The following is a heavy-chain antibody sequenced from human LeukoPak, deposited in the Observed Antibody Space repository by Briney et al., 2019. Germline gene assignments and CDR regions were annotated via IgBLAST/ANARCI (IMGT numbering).Heavy chain of an antibody. V-gene: IGHV5-51*01. CDR3: ARQGHSGSSQN. CDR2: IYPGDSDT. CDR1: GYIFTSYW. J-gene: IGHJ4*02. D-gene: IGHD1-26*01. Sequence: GESLKISCEGSGYIFTSYWIGWVRQMPGKGLEWMGIIYPGDSDTTYSLSFQGQVTISADKSISTAYLQWSSLKASDTAMYYCARQGHSGSSQNWGQGTLVTVSS.